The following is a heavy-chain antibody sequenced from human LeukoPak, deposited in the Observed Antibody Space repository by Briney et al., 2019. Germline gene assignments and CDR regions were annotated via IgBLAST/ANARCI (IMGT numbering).Heavy chain of an antibody. Sequence: GGSLRLSCAASGFTFSSYGMHWVRQAPGKGLEWVAVISYVGSNKYYADSVKDRFTISRDNSKNTLYLQMNSLRAEDTAVYYCAKDRESIAARPEVFDYWGQGTLVTVSS. D-gene: IGHD6-6*01. CDR1: GFTFSSYG. CDR2: ISYVGSNK. V-gene: IGHV3-30*18. CDR3: AKDRESIAARPEVFDY. J-gene: IGHJ4*02.